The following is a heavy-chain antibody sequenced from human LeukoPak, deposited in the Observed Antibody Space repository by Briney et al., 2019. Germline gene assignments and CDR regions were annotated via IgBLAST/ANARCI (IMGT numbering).Heavy chain of an antibody. CDR1: GFTFSSYA. D-gene: IGHD6-13*01. CDR2: ISGSGGST. J-gene: IGHJ4*02. CDR3: AKIRSPPGIAAAGHDFGY. V-gene: IGHV3-23*01. Sequence: PGGSLRLSCAASGFTFSSYAMSWVRQAPGKGLEWVSAISGSGGSTYYADSVKGRFTISRDNSKNTLYLQMNSLRAEDTAVYYCAKIRSPPGIAAAGHDFGYWGQGTLVTVSS.